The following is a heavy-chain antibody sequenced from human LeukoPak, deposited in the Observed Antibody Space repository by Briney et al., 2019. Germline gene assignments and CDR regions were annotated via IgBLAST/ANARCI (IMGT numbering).Heavy chain of an antibody. CDR3: ARQKDYGDYGLYYYGMDV. CDR1: GVTFSSYE. Sequence: GGCLRLSCAAPGVTFSSYEMNWVRQAPGKGLEWVSYISSSGSTIYYADSVKGGFTISRDKAKNSLYLQMNSLRAEDTAVYYCARQKDYGDYGLYYYGMDVWGKGTTVTVSS. CDR2: ISSSGSTI. D-gene: IGHD4-17*01. J-gene: IGHJ6*04. V-gene: IGHV3-48*03.